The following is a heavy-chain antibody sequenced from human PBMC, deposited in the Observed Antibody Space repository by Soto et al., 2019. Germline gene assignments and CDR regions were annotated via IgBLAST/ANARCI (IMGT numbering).Heavy chain of an antibody. CDR2: INSDGSST. CDR3: ASGGSSLNFDS. Sequence: EVQLVESGGGLVQPGGSLRLSCAASGGTFRSYWMQWVRQAPGKGLVWVSWINSDGSSTSYADSVKGRFTISRDNAKNTLYLQMNSLRAEDTAVYYCASGGSSLNFDSWGQGTLVTVSS. CDR1: GGTFRSYW. J-gene: IGHJ4*02. V-gene: IGHV3-74*01. D-gene: IGHD6-6*01.